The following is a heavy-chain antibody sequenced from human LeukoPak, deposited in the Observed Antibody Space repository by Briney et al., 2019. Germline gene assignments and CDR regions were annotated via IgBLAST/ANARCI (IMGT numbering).Heavy chain of an antibody. CDR2: ISGSGGST. V-gene: IGHV3-23*01. J-gene: IGHJ4*02. D-gene: IGHD6-13*01. Sequence: GGSLRLSCAASGFTFSSYAMSWVRQAPGKGPEWVSAISGSGGSTYYADSVKGRFTISRDNSKNTLYLQMNSLRAEDTAVYYCAKVCGYSVDPFDYWGQGTLVTVSS. CDR3: AKVCGYSVDPFDY. CDR1: GFTFSSYA.